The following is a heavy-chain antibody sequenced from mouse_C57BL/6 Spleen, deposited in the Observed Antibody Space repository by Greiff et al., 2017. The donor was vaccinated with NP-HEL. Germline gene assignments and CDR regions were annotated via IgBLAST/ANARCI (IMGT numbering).Heavy chain of an antibody. CDR2: ISSGSSTI. Sequence: EVQLVESGGGLVKPGGSLKLSCAASGFTFSDYGMHWVRQAPEKGLEWVAYISSGSSTIYYADTVKGRFTISRDNAKNTLFLQMTRLRSEDTAMYYCARTTNYYAMDYWGQGTSVTVSS. J-gene: IGHJ4*01. CDR3: ARTTNYYAMDY. V-gene: IGHV5-17*01. D-gene: IGHD2-12*01. CDR1: GFTFSDYG.